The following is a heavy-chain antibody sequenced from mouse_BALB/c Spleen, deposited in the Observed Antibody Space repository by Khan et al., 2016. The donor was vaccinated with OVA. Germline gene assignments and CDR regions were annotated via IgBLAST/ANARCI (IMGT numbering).Heavy chain of an antibody. CDR3: ARPPYFSYTRDH. Sequence: QIQLVQSGPELKKPGETVKISCKASGYTFTNYGMNWVNQSPGKALKWMGWINTYTGEPTYADDFKGRFAFSLDTSASTAYLQINNLKTEDTATYSCARPPYFSYTRDHWGQGTSVTVSS. D-gene: IGHD2-10*01. CDR2: INTYTGEP. J-gene: IGHJ4*01. CDR1: GYTFTNYG. V-gene: IGHV9-3-1*01.